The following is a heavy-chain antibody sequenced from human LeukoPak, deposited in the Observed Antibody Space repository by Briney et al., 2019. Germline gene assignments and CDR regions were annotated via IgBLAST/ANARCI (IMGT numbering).Heavy chain of an antibody. J-gene: IGHJ6*02. D-gene: IGHD3-10*01. V-gene: IGHV4-59*12. CDR2: IYYSGST. CDR3: ARDESDYYGSGSPVYYYYGMDV. Sequence: SETLSLTCTVSGGSISSYYWSWIRQPPGKGLEWIGYIYYSGSTNYNPSLKSRVTISVDTSKNQFSLKLSSVTAADTAVYYCARDESDYYGSGSPVYYYYGMDVWGQGTTVTVSS. CDR1: GGSISSYY.